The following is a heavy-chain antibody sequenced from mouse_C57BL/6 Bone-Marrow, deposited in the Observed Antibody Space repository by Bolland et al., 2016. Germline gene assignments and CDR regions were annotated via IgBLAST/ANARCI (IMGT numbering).Heavy chain of an antibody. J-gene: IGHJ3*01. Sequence: YSGSTNYNPSLKSRISITHDTSKNHFFLKLNSVTTEDTATYYCAKATTVGFAYWGQGTL. D-gene: IGHD1-1*01. V-gene: IGHV3-1*01. CDR3: AKATTVGFAY. CDR2: YSGST.